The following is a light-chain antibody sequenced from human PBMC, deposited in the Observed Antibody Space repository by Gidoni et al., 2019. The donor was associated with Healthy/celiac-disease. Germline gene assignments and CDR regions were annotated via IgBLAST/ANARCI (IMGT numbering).Light chain of an antibody. Sequence: DIQMTQSPSTLSASVGDRVTITCRASQSISSWLDLYQQKPGKAPKLLIYKASSLESGVAQRFCVGVSVTEFTLSITALQPHKFLPYICHHYNTYPLTFGGGTKVEIK. J-gene: IGKJ4*01. CDR2: KAS. CDR1: QSISSW. V-gene: IGKV1-5*03. CDR3: HHYNTYPLT.